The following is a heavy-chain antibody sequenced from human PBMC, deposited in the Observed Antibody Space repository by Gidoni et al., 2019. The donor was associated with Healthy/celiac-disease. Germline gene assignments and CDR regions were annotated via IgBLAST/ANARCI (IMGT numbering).Heavy chain of an antibody. J-gene: IGHJ4*02. D-gene: IGHD4-4*01. Sequence: QVQLVESGGGVVKPGRSLSLSCAASAFTFSSYGMHWVRQAPGKGLAWVAVIGYDGSNKKYADSVKGRFTISRDNSKNTLYLQMNRLRAEDTAVYYCARDKASNYPDYWGQGTLVTVSS. CDR2: IGYDGSNK. V-gene: IGHV3-33*01. CDR3: ARDKASNYPDY. CDR1: AFTFSSYG.